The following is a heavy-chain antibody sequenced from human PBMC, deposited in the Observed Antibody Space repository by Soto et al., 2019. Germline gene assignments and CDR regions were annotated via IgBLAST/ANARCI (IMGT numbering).Heavy chain of an antibody. Sequence: QVQLQESGPGLVKPSQTLSLTCTVSGGSISSGGYYWSWIRQHPGKGLEWIGYIYYSGSTYYNPSLTSRVTISVATSKNQFSLKLSSVTAADTAVYYCASVFSDSSSFFDPWGQGTLVTVSS. CDR1: GGSISSGGYY. CDR2: IYYSGST. CDR3: ASVFSDSSSFFDP. D-gene: IGHD6-13*01. V-gene: IGHV4-31*03. J-gene: IGHJ5*02.